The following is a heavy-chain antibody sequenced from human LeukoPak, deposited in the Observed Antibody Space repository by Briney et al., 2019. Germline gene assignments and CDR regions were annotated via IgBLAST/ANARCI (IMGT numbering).Heavy chain of an antibody. D-gene: IGHD4-17*01. Sequence: ASVKVSCKASGYTFTSYGISWVRQAPGQGLEWMGWVSAYNVNTNYAQKLQGRVTMTTDTSRSTAYMELRSLRSDDTTVYYCARDLGHDYGDYYVDFWGQGTLVTVSS. V-gene: IGHV1-18*04. CDR2: VSAYNVNT. CDR1: GYTFTSYG. J-gene: IGHJ4*02. CDR3: ARDLGHDYGDYYVDF.